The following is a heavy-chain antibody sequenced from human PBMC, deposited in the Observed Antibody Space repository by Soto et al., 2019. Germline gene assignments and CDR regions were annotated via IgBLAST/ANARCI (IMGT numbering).Heavy chain of an antibody. D-gene: IGHD5-12*01. CDR1: GGSISSGGYS. Sequence: QRQLQESGSGLVKPSQTLSLTCAVSGGSISSGGYSWSWIRQPPGKGLEWIGYIYHSGSTYYNPSLKSRVTISVDRSKNQFSLKLRSVTAADTAVYYCAAGGGLPRYSWGQGTLVTVSS. CDR2: IYHSGST. J-gene: IGHJ4*02. CDR3: AAGGGLPRYS. V-gene: IGHV4-30-2*01.